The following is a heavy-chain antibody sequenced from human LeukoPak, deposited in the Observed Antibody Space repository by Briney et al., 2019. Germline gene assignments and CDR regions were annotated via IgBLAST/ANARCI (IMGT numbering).Heavy chain of an antibody. CDR3: AKRGVVIRVILVGFHKEAYYFDS. D-gene: IGHD3-22*01. CDR2: MSDSGGRT. CDR1: GITLINYG. Sequence: GGSLRLSCAVSGITLINYGMSWVRQAPGKGLEWVAGMSDSGGRTNYADSVKGRFTISRDNPKNTLYLQMNSLRAEDTAVYFCAKRGVVIRVILVGFHKEAYYFDSWGQGALVTVSS. V-gene: IGHV3-23*01. J-gene: IGHJ4*02.